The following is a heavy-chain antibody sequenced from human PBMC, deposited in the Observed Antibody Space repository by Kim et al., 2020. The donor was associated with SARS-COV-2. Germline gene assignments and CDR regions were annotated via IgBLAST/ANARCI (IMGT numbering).Heavy chain of an antibody. Sequence: ASVKVSCKASGYTFTGYYMHWVRQAPGQGLEWMGRINPNSGGTNYAQKFQGRVTMTRDTSISTAYMELSRLRSDDTAVYYCARGPRAAVAGPKTGGWFDPWGQGTLVTVSS. V-gene: IGHV1-2*06. J-gene: IGHJ5*02. D-gene: IGHD6-19*01. CDR2: INPNSGGT. CDR1: GYTFTGYY. CDR3: ARGPRAAVAGPKTGGWFDP.